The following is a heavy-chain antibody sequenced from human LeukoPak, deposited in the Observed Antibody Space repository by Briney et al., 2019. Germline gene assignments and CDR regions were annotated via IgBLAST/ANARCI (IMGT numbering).Heavy chain of an antibody. Sequence: SETLSLTCTVSGGSISSYYWSWIRQPPGKGLEWIGYFYYSGSTNYNPSLKSRVTISVDTSKNQFSLKLTSVTAADTAVYYCARGVPEYYDFWSGYFYYFDYWGQGTLVTVSS. CDR1: GGSISSYY. V-gene: IGHV4-59*01. D-gene: IGHD3-3*01. J-gene: IGHJ4*02. CDR2: FYYSGST. CDR3: ARGVPEYYDFWSGYFYYFDY.